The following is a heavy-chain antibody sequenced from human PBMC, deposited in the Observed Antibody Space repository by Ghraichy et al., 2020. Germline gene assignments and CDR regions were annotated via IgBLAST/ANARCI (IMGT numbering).Heavy chain of an antibody. CDR2: IYYSGST. Sequence: SQTLSLTCTVSGDSISTYYWNWIRQPPGKGLEWIGYIYYSGSTYYNPSLESRATISVDTLKNQFSLKLTSVTAADTAVYYCVRDMRGNRQLYGMDVWGQGTTVTVSS. J-gene: IGHJ6*02. D-gene: IGHD1-1*01. CDR1: GDSISTYY. CDR3: VRDMRGNRQLYGMDV. V-gene: IGHV4-59*01.